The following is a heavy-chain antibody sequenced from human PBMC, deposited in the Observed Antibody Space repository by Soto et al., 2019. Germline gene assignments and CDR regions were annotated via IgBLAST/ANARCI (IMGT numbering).Heavy chain of an antibody. D-gene: IGHD3-22*01. CDR3: ARTTMIVVVPEYFDY. V-gene: IGHV1-69*13. CDR1: GGTFSSYA. Sequence: SVKVSCKASGGTFSSYAISWVRQAPGQGLEWMGGIIPIFGTANYAQKFQGRVTITADESTSTAYMELSSLRSEDTAVYYCARTTMIVVVPEYFDYWGQGTLVTVSS. CDR2: IIPIFGTA. J-gene: IGHJ4*02.